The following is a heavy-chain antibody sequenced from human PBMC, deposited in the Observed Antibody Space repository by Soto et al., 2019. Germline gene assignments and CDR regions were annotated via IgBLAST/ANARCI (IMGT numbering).Heavy chain of an antibody. V-gene: IGHV4-38-2*01. CDR3: ARAPPSGYSPYFDY. CDR1: GYSISSGYY. D-gene: IGHD3-22*01. CDR2: IYHSGST. J-gene: IGHJ4*02. Sequence: ETLSLTCAVSGYSISSGYYWGWIRQPPGKGLEWIGSIYHSGSTYYNPSLKSRVTISVDTSKNQFSLKLSSVTAADTAVYYCARAPPSGYSPYFDYWGQGTLVTAPQ.